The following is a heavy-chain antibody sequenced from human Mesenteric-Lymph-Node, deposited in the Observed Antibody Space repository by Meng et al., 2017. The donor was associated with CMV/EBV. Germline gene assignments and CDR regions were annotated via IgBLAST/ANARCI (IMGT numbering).Heavy chain of an antibody. V-gene: IGHV1-18*01. CDR2: ISAYNGNT. D-gene: IGHD2-2*01. CDR1: GYTFTSYG. Sequence: ASVKVSCKASGYTFTSYGISWVRQAPGQGLEWMGWISAYNGNTNYAQKLQGRVTMTTDTSTSTAYMELRSLRSDDTAVYYCARVGGPECSSTSGYSPDLDYWGQGTLVTVSS. CDR3: ARVGGPECSSTSGYSPDLDY. J-gene: IGHJ4*02.